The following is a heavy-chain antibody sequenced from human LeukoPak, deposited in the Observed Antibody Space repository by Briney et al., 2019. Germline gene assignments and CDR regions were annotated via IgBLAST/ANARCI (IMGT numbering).Heavy chain of an antibody. V-gene: IGHV1-2*02. J-gene: IGHJ4*02. D-gene: IGHD3-22*01. CDR3: ARAPHYYDSSGYLFDY. CDR2: INPNSGGT. CDR1: GYTFTGYY. Sequence: ASVKVSCKASGYTFTGYYMHWVRQAPGQGLEWMGWINPNSGGTNYAQEFQGRVTMTRDTSISTAYMELSRLRSDDTAVYYCARAPHYYDSSGYLFDYWGQGTLVTVSS.